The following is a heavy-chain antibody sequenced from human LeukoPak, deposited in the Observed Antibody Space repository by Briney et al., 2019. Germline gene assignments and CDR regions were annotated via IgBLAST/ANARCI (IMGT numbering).Heavy chain of an antibody. D-gene: IGHD1-26*01. CDR3: ARNAGSYFEFAP. Sequence: ASVKVSFKTSGYTFSTYGLSWVRQAPGQGLEWMGWISGNSGKTHYAQKFQDRVTLTTDTSSTTAFMELRSLRSDDTAMYSCARNAGSYFEFAPWGQGTLVTVSS. J-gene: IGHJ5*02. V-gene: IGHV1-18*01. CDR1: GYTFSTYG. CDR2: ISGNSGKT.